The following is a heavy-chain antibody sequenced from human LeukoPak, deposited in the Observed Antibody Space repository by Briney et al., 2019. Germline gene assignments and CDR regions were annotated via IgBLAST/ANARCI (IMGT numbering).Heavy chain of an antibody. CDR2: IYTSGST. V-gene: IGHV4-61*02. CDR3: ARSMTTVVTSHYYYYMDV. D-gene: IGHD4-23*01. J-gene: IGHJ6*03. CDR1: GGSISSSSYY. Sequence: PSETLSLTCTVSGGSISSSSYYWSWIRQPAGKGLEWIGRIYTSGSTNYNPSLKSRVTISVDTSKNQFSLKLSSVTAADTAVYYCARSMTTVVTSHYYYYMDVWGKGTTVTVSS.